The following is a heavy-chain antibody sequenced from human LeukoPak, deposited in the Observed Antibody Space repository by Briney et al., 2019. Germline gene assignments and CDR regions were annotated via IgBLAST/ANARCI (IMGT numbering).Heavy chain of an antibody. CDR3: ARESRFGGFYYYYYMDV. V-gene: IGHV3-21*06. CDR2: VTSSSSYV. Sequence: GGSLRLSCEASGFTFSSYNMNWVRQAPGKRLEWVSSVTSSSSYVFYADSVKGRFTISRDNAKNSLYLQMNSLTAEDTAVYYCARESRFGGFYYYYYMDVWGKGTTVTISS. CDR1: GFTFSSYN. J-gene: IGHJ6*03. D-gene: IGHD3-10*02.